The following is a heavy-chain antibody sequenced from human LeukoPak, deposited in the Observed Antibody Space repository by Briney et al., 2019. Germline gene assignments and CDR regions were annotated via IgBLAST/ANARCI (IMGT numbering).Heavy chain of an antibody. CDR1: GFTFSSYE. V-gene: IGHV3-48*03. D-gene: IGHD1-14*01. CDR2: ISRSGSTI. CDR3: VRENHGSFDY. Sequence: GGSLRLSCAASGFTFSSYEMNWVRQAPGKGLEWVSYISRSGSTIYYADSVKGRFTISRDNAKNSLYLQMNSLRADDTAVYYCVRENHGSFDYWGQGSLVTVSS. J-gene: IGHJ4*02.